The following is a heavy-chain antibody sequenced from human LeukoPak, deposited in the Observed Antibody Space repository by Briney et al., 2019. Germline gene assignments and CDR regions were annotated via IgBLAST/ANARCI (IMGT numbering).Heavy chain of an antibody. V-gene: IGHV4-59*01. CDR1: GGSISSYY. CDR2: IYYSGST. J-gene: IGHJ4*02. D-gene: IGHD6-13*01. Sequence: SETLSLTCTVSGGSISSYYWSWIRQPPGKGLEWIGYIYYSGSTNYNPSLKSRVTISVDTSKNQFSLKLSSVTAADTAVYYCARGNSWLFDYWGQGTLVTVSS. CDR3: ARGNSWLFDY.